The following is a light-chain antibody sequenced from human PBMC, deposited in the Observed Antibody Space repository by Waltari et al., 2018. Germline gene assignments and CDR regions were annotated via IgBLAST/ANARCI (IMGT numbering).Light chain of an antibody. CDR1: QSINRW. V-gene: IGKV1-5*03. J-gene: IGKJ1*01. Sequence: DIQMTQSPSTLSASVGDRVTITCRAGQSINRWLAWVQQKPGKAPSLLIYTASTLQSGVPSRFSGSGSGTEFTLTISSLQPDDFATYYCQQYITYPWTFGQGTKVEIK. CDR2: TAS. CDR3: QQYITYPWT.